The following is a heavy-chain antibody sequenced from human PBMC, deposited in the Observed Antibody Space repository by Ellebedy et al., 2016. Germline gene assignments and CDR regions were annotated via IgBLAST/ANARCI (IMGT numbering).Heavy chain of an antibody. D-gene: IGHD3-9*01. CDR3: ARLGLGYDILTGYYPYYFDL. V-gene: IGHV3-21*01. CDR1: GFTFSIYS. Sequence: GESLKISXVASGFTFSIYSMNWVRQAPGKGLAWVSSIRSSHVYIYYADSVKGRFTISRDNAKNSLFLQMNSLRAEDTAVYYCARLGLGYDILTGYYPYYFDLWGQGTLVTVSS. CDR2: IRSSHVYI. J-gene: IGHJ4*02.